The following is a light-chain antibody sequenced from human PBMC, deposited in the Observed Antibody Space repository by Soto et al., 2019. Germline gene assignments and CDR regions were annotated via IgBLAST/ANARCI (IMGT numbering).Light chain of an antibody. Sequence: DIQMTQSPSSLSAYLGDRVTITCRASQGISNYLGWYQQKPGRLPKLLLFGASTLQSGLPARFSGSGSGTLFTLTINGLLPEDVATYYCQKYGSSPTTLGQGTKVDIK. CDR1: QGISNY. CDR3: QKYGSSPTT. J-gene: IGKJ1*01. CDR2: GAS. V-gene: IGKV1-27*01.